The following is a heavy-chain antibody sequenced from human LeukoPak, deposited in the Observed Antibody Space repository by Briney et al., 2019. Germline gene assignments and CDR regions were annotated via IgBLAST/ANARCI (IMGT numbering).Heavy chain of an antibody. V-gene: IGHV3-23*01. CDR2: ISAGGATT. Sequence: GGSLRLSCAASGFTFSSNVMNWVRQAPGKGLKGVSAISAGGATTYYADSVRGRFTISRDNSKNTLYLQMNSLRAEDTAVYYCAKKGSSSSWYYFDYWGQGTLVTVSS. CDR3: AKKGSSSSWYYFDY. CDR1: GFTFSSNV. D-gene: IGHD2-2*01. J-gene: IGHJ4*02.